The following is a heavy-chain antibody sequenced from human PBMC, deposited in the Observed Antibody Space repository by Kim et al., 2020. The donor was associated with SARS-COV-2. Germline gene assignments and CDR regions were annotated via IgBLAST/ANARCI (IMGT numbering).Heavy chain of an antibody. CDR3: ARDAYYYDSSGYGAFDY. CDR2: IYYSGST. Sequence: SETLSLTCTVSGGSISSSSYYWGWIRQPPGKGLEWIGSIYYSGSTYYNPSLKSRVTISVDTSKNQFSLKLSSVTAADTAVYYCARDAYYYDSSGYGAFDYWGQGTLLTVSS. J-gene: IGHJ4*02. D-gene: IGHD3-22*01. V-gene: IGHV4-39*07. CDR1: GGSISSSSYY.